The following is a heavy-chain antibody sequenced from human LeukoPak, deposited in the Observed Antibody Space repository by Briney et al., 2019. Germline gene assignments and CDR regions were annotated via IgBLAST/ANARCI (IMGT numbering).Heavy chain of an antibody. CDR2: VNPNSGGT. D-gene: IGHD3-16*02. Sequence: ASVEVSCKASGYTFTGYYMHWVRQAPGQGLEWMGWVNPNSGGTNYAQKFQGRVTMTRDTSISTAYMELSRLRSDDTAVYYCARDHKMITFGGVIPDYWGQGTLVTVSS. J-gene: IGHJ4*02. CDR1: GYTFTGYY. V-gene: IGHV1-2*02. CDR3: ARDHKMITFGGVIPDY.